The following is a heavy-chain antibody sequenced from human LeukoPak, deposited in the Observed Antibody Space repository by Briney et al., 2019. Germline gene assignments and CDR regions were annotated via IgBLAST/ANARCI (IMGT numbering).Heavy chain of an antibody. CDR2: INSDGSST. Sequence: GGSLRLTCAASGFTFSRNWMHWVRQTPGKGLVWVSRINSDGSSTRYADSVKGRFTISRDNAKNTLDLQMSSLRAEDTAVYYCARVDCSGGSCYFDYWGQGTLVTVSS. CDR3: ARVDCSGGSCYFDY. D-gene: IGHD2-15*01. V-gene: IGHV3-74*01. J-gene: IGHJ4*02. CDR1: GFTFSRNW.